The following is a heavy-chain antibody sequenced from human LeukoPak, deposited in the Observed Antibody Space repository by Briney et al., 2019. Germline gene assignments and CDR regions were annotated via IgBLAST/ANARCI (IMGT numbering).Heavy chain of an antibody. CDR3: AREWRGYCSSTSCYIWNWFDP. CDR1: GGTFSSYA. V-gene: IGHV1-69*13. D-gene: IGHD2-2*02. CDR2: IIPIFGTA. Sequence: SVKVSCKASGGTFSSYAISWVRQAPGQGLEWMGGIIPIFGTANYAQKFQGRVTITADESTSTAYMELSSLRSEDTAVYYCAREWRGYCSSTSCYIWNWFDPWGQGTLVTVSS. J-gene: IGHJ5*02.